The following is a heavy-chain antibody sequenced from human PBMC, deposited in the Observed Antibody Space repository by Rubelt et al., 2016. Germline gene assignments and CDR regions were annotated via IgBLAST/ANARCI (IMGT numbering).Heavy chain of an antibody. CDR3: TTDRYYYDSSGFPWFDP. CDR2: IKSKTDGGTT. CDR1: GFTFSNAR. Sequence: SLRLSCAASGFTFSNARMSWVRQAPGKGLEWVGRIKSKTDGGTTDYAAPVKGRFTISRDDSKNTLYLQMNSLKTEDTAVYYCTTDRYYYDSSGFPWFDPWGQGTVVTVSS. V-gene: IGHV3-15*01. J-gene: IGHJ5*02. D-gene: IGHD3-22*01.